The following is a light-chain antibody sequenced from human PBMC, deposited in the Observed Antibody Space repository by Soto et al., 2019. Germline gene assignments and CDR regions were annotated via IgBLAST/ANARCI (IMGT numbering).Light chain of an antibody. J-gene: IGKJ5*01. Sequence: EIVMTQSPATLSVSPGETASLSCRASQSAGNFLAWYQQKPGQAPRLLIYYISTRATGIPARFSGSGSGTEFTLTINSLPSEDSEFYYCQQHNHWPLTFGQGTRLEIK. CDR3: QQHNHWPLT. CDR2: YIS. CDR1: QSAGNF. V-gene: IGKV3D-15*01.